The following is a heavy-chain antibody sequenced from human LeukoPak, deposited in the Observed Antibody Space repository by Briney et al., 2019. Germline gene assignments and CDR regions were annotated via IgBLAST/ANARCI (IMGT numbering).Heavy chain of an antibody. V-gene: IGHV3-53*01. D-gene: IGHD2-15*01. J-gene: IGHJ4*02. CDR3: ARAIQFGGYFDY. Sequence: PGGSLRLSCVVSGFTFSTYWMHWVRQAPGKGLDWVSVIFSDGTTYYADSVKGRFTISRDISKNTLFLHMNTLRAEDTAVYYCARAIQFGGYFDYWGQGSLVTVSS. CDR2: IFSDGTT. CDR1: GFTFSTYW.